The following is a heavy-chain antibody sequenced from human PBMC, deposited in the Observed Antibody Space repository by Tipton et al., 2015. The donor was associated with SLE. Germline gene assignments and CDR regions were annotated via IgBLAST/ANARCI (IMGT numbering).Heavy chain of an antibody. CDR2: IYYSGST. CDR3: ARDRLPGIADY. D-gene: IGHD6-13*01. CDR1: GGSISSHY. Sequence: TLPLTCTVSGGSISSHYWSWIRQPPGKGLEWIGYIYYSGSTNYNPSLKSRVTISVDTSKNQFSLKLSSVTAADTAVYYCARDRLPGIADYWGQGTLVTVSS. V-gene: IGHV4-59*11. J-gene: IGHJ4*02.